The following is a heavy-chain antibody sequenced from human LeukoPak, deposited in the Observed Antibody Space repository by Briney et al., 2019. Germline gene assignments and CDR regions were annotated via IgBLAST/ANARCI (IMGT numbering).Heavy chain of an antibody. D-gene: IGHD6-6*01. CDR1: GGSFSGYY. V-gene: IGHV4-34*01. CDR2: INHSGST. CDR3: AREKYSPGAVDY. J-gene: IGHJ4*02. Sequence: SETLSLTCAVYGGSFSGYYWSWIRQPPGKGLEWIGEINHSGSTYYNPSLKSRVTISVDTSKNQFSLKVSSVTAADTAVYYCAREKYSPGAVDYWGQGSLVTVSS.